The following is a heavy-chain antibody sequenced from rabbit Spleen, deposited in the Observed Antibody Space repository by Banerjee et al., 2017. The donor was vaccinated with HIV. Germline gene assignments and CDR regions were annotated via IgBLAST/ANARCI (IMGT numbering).Heavy chain of an antibody. J-gene: IGHJ3*01. CDR1: GFSFSGSLY. CDR2: IYGGSGDNT. V-gene: IGHV1S40*01. Sequence: QSLEESGGDLVKPGTSLTLTCKASGFSFSGSLYLCWVRQAPGKGLEWIACIYGGSGDNTYYASWAKGRFTISKTSSTTVTLQMTSLTAADTATYFCARDGNRGVGDGLDLWGQGTLVTVS. D-gene: IGHD2-1*01. CDR3: ARDGNRGVGDGLDL.